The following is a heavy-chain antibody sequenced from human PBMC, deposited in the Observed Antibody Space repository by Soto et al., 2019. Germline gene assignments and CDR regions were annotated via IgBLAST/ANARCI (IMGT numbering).Heavy chain of an antibody. Sequence: GGSLRLSCAASGFTFSSYAMSWVRQAPGKGLEWVSTISGSGAGTYYADSVKGRFTISGDNSKNTLYLQMNSLRAEDTAVYYCAKTNTPGRINGFDIWGQGTVVTVSS. CDR3: AKTNTPGRINGFDI. J-gene: IGHJ3*02. V-gene: IGHV3-23*01. CDR2: ISGSGAGT. CDR1: GFTFSSYA. D-gene: IGHD3-10*01.